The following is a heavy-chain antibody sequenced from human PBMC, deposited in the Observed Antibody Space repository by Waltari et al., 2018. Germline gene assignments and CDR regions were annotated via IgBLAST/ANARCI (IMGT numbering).Heavy chain of an antibody. J-gene: IGHJ5*02. Sequence: QVQLQESGPGLVKPSETLSLTCTVSGASVSSYYWSWIRQPAGKGLEWIGRLYSSGATNYNASLNSRVTISVDQSRNHVSLTLISVTAADTAVYFCARDHMLLGGLDLWGQGTLVTVSS. CDR1: GASVSSYY. D-gene: IGHD1-26*01. CDR3: ARDHMLLGGLDL. CDR2: LYSSGAT. V-gene: IGHV4-4*07.